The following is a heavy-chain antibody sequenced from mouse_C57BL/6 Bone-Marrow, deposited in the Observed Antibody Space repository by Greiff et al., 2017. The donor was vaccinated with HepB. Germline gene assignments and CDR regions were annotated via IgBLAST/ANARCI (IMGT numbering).Heavy chain of an antibody. V-gene: IGHV1-4*01. CDR3: ARGGYDGYYSFAY. J-gene: IGHJ3*01. Sequence: QVQLQQSGAELARPGASVKMSCKASGYTFPSYTMHWVKQRPGQGLEWIGYINPSSGYTKYNQKFKDKATLTADKSSSTAYMQLSSLTSEDSAVYYCARGGYDGYYSFAYWGQGTLVTVSA. CDR2: INPSSGYT. CDR1: GYTFPSYT. D-gene: IGHD2-3*01.